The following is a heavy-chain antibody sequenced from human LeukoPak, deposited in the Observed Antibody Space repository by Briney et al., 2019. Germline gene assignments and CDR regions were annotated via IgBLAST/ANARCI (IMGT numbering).Heavy chain of an antibody. CDR2: INPSGGST. V-gene: IGHV1-46*01. CDR1: GYTFTSYY. J-gene: IGHJ3*02. Sequence: ASVKVSCKASGYTFTSYYMHWVRQAPGQGLEWMGIINPSGGSTSYAQKFQGRVTMTRDTSTSTVYMELSSLRSEDTAVYYCAAWYYYDSSGDAFGIWGQGTMVTVSS. CDR3: AAWYYYDSSGDAFGI. D-gene: IGHD3-22*01.